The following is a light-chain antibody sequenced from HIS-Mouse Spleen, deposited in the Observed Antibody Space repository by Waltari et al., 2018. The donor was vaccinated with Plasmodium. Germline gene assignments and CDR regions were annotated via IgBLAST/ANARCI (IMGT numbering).Light chain of an antibody. J-gene: IGLJ1*01. CDR2: DVS. CDR1: TRYVGGYNY. CDR3: CSYAGSYTFV. Sequence: QSALTQPRSVSGSPGQSVTISCTLTTRYVGGYNYFPWYQQHPGKAPKLMIYDVSKRPSGVPDRFSGSKSGNTASLTISGLQAEDEADYYCCSYAGSYTFVFGTGTKVTVL. V-gene: IGLV2-11*01.